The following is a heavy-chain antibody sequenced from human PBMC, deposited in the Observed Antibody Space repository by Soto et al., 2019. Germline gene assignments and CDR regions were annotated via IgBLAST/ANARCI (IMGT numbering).Heavy chain of an antibody. CDR3: ARGKYQLLYEEPWFDP. J-gene: IGHJ5*02. CDR1: GGSISSGDYY. Sequence: KPSETLSLTCTVSGGSISSGDYYWSWIRQPPGKGLEWIGYIYYSGSTYYNPSLKSRVTISVDTSKNQFSLKLSSVTAADTAVYYCARGKYQLLYEEPWFDPWGQGTLVTVSS. V-gene: IGHV4-30-4*01. CDR2: IYYSGST. D-gene: IGHD2-2*02.